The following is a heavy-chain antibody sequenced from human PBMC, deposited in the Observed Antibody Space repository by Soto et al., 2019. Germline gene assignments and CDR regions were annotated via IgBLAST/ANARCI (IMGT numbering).Heavy chain of an antibody. J-gene: IGHJ6*02. CDR2: IDPSDSYT. CDR1: GYSFTSYW. Sequence: PGESLKISCKGSGYSFTSYWISWVRQMPGKGLEWMGRIDPSDSYTNYSPSFQGHVTISADKSISTAYLQWSSLKASDTAMYYCARWATHYYGSGSYYTNYYGMDVWGQGTTVTVSS. V-gene: IGHV5-10-1*01. D-gene: IGHD3-10*01. CDR3: ARWATHYYGSGSYYTNYYGMDV.